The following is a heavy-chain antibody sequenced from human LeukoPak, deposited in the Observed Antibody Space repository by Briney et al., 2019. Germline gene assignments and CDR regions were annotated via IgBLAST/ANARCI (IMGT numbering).Heavy chain of an antibody. Sequence: GGSLRLSCAASGLNFPISWMSWVRQAPGKGLEWVATIKDDGSAKYYVGSVKGRFTISRDNAKSSVHLQMNSLRVEDTAVYYCANLGYSDWGQGTLVTASS. V-gene: IGHV3-7*01. CDR1: GLNFPISW. CDR2: IKDDGSAK. J-gene: IGHJ4*02. CDR3: ANLGYSD. D-gene: IGHD4-23*01.